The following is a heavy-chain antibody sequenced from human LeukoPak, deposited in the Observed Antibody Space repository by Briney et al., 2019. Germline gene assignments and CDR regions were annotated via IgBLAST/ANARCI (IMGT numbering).Heavy chain of an antibody. Sequence: GGSLRLSCAASGFTFHDYAMHWVRQAPGKGLEWVSGIGWNSGGIAYADSVKGRFTISRDNAKNSLYLQMNSLRAEDTALYYCANGDDSSGYYYSWTYWGQGTLVTVSS. D-gene: IGHD3-22*01. CDR2: IGWNSGGI. J-gene: IGHJ4*02. V-gene: IGHV3-9*01. CDR1: GFTFHDYA. CDR3: ANGDDSSGYYYSWTY.